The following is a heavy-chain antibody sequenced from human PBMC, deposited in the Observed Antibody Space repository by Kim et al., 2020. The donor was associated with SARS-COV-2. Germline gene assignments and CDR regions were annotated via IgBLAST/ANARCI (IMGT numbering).Heavy chain of an antibody. J-gene: IGHJ3*02. Sequence: SETLSLTCTVSGGSISSYYWSWIRQPPGKGLEWIGYIYYSGSTNYNPSLKSRVIISVDTSKNQFSLKLSSVTAADTAVYYCARVGRRGPVDIWGQGTMVT. V-gene: IGHV4-59*13. CDR2: IYYSGST. D-gene: IGHD1-26*01. CDR3: ARVGRRGPVDI. CDR1: GGSISSYY.